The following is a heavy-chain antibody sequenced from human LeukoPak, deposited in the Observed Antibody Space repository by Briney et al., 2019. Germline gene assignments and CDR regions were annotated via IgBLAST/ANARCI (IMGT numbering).Heavy chain of an antibody. Sequence: SETLSLTCTVSGGSITNYYWSWIQQPPGKGLEWIGYIYYTGSTSYNPSLRSRVTISVDTSKNQLSLKLTSVTPADTAVYYCARKAAAGIPPLYNWFDPWGQGTLVTVSA. CDR1: GGSITNYY. V-gene: IGHV4-59*01. D-gene: IGHD6-13*01. J-gene: IGHJ5*02. CDR2: IYYTGST. CDR3: ARKAAAGIPPLYNWFDP.